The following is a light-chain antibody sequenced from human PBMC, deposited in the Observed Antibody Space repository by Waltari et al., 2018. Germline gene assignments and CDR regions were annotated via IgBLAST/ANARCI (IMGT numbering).Light chain of an antibody. CDR2: DVT. V-gene: IGLV2-14*01. CDR1: SRAIGRCNY. CDR3: SSYASSSTYV. Sequence: QSALTHPASESGSPVQSTTISCTGTSRAIGRCNYVCWYQQYPGKAPKLMIYDVTNRPSGISNRFSGSKSGNTASLTISGLQGEDEADYYCSSYASSSTYVFGTGTKVTVL. J-gene: IGLJ1*01.